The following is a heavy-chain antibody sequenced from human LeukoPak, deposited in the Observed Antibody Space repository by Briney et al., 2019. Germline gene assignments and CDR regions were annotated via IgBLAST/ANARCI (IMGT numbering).Heavy chain of an antibody. J-gene: IGHJ4*02. V-gene: IGHV3-21*01. D-gene: IGHD3-22*01. CDR1: GFTFSSYT. Sequence: GGSLRLSCAASGFTFSSYTMNWVRQAPGKGLEWVSSISTSSGYIYYADSVKGRFTISRDNAKNSLYLQMNSLRAEDTAVYYCARARYDSSGYYSNYDFWGQGTLVTVSS. CDR3: ARARYDSSGYYSNYDF. CDR2: ISTSSGYI.